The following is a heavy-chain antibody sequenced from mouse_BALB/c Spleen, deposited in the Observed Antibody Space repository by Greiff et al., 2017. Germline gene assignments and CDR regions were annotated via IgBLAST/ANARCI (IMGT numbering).Heavy chain of an antibody. CDR2: IRLKSNNYAT. CDR1: GFTFSNYW. J-gene: IGHJ1*01. CDR3: TRTYYGSSPDV. Sequence: EVMLVESGGGLVQPGGSMKLSCVASGFTFSNYWMNWVRQSPEKGLEWVAEIRLKSNNYATHYAESVKGRFTISRDDSKSSVYLQMNNLRAEDTGIYYCTRTYYGSSPDVWGAGTTVTVSS. D-gene: IGHD1-1*01. V-gene: IGHV6-6*02.